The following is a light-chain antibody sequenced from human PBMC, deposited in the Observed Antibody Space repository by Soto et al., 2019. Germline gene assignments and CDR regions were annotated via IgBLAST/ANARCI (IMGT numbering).Light chain of an antibody. CDR1: QGISNY. CDR2: AAS. Sequence: DIQMTQSPSSLSASVGYRVTITCLASQGISNYLAWYQQKPGKVPKLLIYAASTLQSGVPSRFSGSGSGIDFTLSISSLQAEDVATYYCQKYNSVPLTFGGGTKVDIK. V-gene: IGKV1-27*01. CDR3: QKYNSVPLT. J-gene: IGKJ4*01.